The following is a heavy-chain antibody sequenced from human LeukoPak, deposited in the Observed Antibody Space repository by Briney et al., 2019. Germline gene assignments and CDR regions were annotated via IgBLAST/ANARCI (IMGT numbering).Heavy chain of an antibody. CDR2: ISYDGSNK. V-gene: IGHV3-30-3*01. CDR1: GFSFSDYA. CDR3: ARGPPPDY. Sequence: GRSLRLSCAASGFSFSDYAMYWVRQAPGKGLEWVAVISYDGSNKYYADSVKGRFTISRDNSRTFLYLQMDSLRLEDTAVYYCARGPPPDYWGQGTLVTISS. J-gene: IGHJ4*02.